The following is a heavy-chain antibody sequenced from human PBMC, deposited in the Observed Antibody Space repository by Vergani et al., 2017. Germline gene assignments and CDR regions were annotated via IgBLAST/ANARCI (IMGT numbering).Heavy chain of an antibody. Sequence: EVQLLQSEGAVVQPGGSLRLSCVASGFTFSSHAMSWVRQAPGKGLEWVSAISGSGGSTYYADSVKGRFTISRDNSKNTLYLQMNSLRAEDTAVYYCAKDPGDAKYYYYYMDVWGKGTTVTVSS. V-gene: IGHV3-23*01. D-gene: IGHD3-16*01. J-gene: IGHJ6*03. CDR1: GFTFSSHA. CDR3: AKDPGDAKYYYYYMDV. CDR2: ISGSGGST.